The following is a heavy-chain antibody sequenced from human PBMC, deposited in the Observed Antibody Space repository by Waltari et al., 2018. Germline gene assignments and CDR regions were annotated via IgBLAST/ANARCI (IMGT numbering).Heavy chain of an antibody. J-gene: IGHJ1*01. V-gene: IGHV3-33*01. CDR3: ARAREYYYDSSGYHFQH. D-gene: IGHD3-22*01. CDR1: GFTFRSYG. CDR2: IWYDGSKK. Sequence: QVQLVESGGGVVQPGRSLRLSCAASGFTFRSYGMHWVRRAPGKGLEWVAVIWYDGSKKYYADSVKGRFTISRDNSKNTLYLQMNSLRAEDTAVYYCARAREYYYDSSGYHFQHWGQGTLVTVSS.